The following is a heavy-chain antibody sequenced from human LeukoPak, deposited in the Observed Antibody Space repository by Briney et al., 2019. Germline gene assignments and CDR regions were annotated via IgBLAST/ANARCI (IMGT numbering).Heavy chain of an antibody. CDR2: ISWNSGSI. CDR1: GFTFDHYA. Sequence: PGGSLRLSCAASGFTFDHYAMHWVRQAPGKGLEWVSGISWNSGSIGYEDSVKGRFTISRDNAKNSLYLQMNSLRAEDTALYYCATSRVPWGLDVWGQGTTVTVSS. CDR3: ATSRVPWGLDV. J-gene: IGHJ6*02. V-gene: IGHV3-9*01. D-gene: IGHD5-24*01.